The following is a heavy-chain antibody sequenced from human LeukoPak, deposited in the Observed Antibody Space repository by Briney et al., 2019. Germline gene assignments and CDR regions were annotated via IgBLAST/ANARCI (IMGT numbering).Heavy chain of an antibody. CDR3: ARGRGWGFGVDY. CDR2: IQYSGIT. J-gene: IGHJ4*02. V-gene: IGHV4-59*01. Sequence: SETLSLTCAVSGGSIDSYHWTWIRQPPGKGLEYIGNIQYSGITNYNPSLESRVTISVDTPQNQFSLRLSSVTAADTAVYHCARGRGWGFGVDYWGQGTLVTVSS. CDR1: GGSIDSYH. D-gene: IGHD3-16*01.